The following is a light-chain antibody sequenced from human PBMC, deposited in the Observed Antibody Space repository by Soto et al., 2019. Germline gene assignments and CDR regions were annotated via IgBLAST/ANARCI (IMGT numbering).Light chain of an antibody. V-gene: IGLV1-40*01. Sequence: QLVLTQPPSVSGAPGQRVTISCTGSSSNIGAGFDVHWYQQLPGTAPKLLIYGNVDRPSRVPDRFSGSKSGTSASLAITGLQAEDEADYYCQSYDSSLSGYVFGTGTKLTVL. J-gene: IGLJ1*01. CDR3: QSYDSSLSGYV. CDR2: GNV. CDR1: SSNIGAGFD.